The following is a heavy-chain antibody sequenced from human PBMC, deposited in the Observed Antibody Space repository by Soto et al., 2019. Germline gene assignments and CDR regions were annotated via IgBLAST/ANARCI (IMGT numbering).Heavy chain of an antibody. CDR2: INAGGGNT. CDR1: GFSFRNSG. V-gene: IGHV3-23*01. J-gene: IGHJ5*02. D-gene: IGHD1-26*01. CDR3: ARDPLWEQIHCFDP. Sequence: EVQLFESGGGLVQPGGSLRLSCAASGFSFRNSGMSWVRQAPGKGLEWVSSINAGGGNTYYADSVRGRFTVSRDNSNNTLSLQMNSLSAEDTAVYYCARDPLWEQIHCFDPWGQGILVIVSS.